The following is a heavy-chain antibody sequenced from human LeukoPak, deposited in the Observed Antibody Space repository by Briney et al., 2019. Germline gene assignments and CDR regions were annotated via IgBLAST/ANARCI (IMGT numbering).Heavy chain of an antibody. V-gene: IGHV3-23*01. D-gene: IGHD1-26*01. CDR3: AKRDYSGSYPYYFDY. Sequence: GGSLRLSCAASGFTFSSLAMSWVRQAPGKGLEWVSAISSSGTSTYYADSVKGRFTISRDNSNNTLYLQMNSLRADDTAIYYCAKRDYSGSYPYYFDYWGQGTLVTVSS. J-gene: IGHJ4*02. CDR2: ISSSGTST. CDR1: GFTFSSLA.